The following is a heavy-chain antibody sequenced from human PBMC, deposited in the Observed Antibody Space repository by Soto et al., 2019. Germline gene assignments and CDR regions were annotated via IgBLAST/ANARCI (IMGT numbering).Heavy chain of an antibody. CDR3: ARDLGSYYDSSGYYYAPFDY. D-gene: IGHD3-22*01. CDR2: ISYDGSNK. CDR1: GFTFSSYA. J-gene: IGHJ4*02. V-gene: IGHV3-30-3*01. Sequence: VGSLSLPCAASGFTFSSYAMHWVRQAPGKGLEWVAVISYDGSNKYYADSVKGRFTISRDNSKNTLYLQMNSLRAEDTAVYYCARDLGSYYDSSGYYYAPFDYWGQGTLVTVS.